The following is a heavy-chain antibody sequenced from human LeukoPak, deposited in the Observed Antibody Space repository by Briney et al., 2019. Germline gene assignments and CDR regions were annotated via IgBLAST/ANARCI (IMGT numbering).Heavy chain of an antibody. CDR1: GGSFSGYY. V-gene: IGHV4-34*01. D-gene: IGHD3-10*01. CDR2: INHSGST. CDR3: ARKNMVRAVILDY. Sequence: PSETLSLTCAVYGGSFSGYYWSWIRQPPGKGLEWIGEINHSGSTNYNPSLKSRVTISVDTSKNQFSLKLSPVTAADTAVYYCARKNMVRAVILDYWGQGTLVTVSS. J-gene: IGHJ4*02.